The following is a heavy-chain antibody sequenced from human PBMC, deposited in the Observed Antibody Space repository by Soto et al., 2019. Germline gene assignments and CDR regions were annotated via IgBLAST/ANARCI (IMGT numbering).Heavy chain of an antibody. V-gene: IGHV3-21*01. CDR2: ISSSSSYI. CDR1: GFTFSSYS. J-gene: IGHJ5*02. Sequence: LRLSFAASGFTFSSYSMNWVRQAPGKGLEWVSSISSSSSYIYYADSVKGRFTISRDNAKNSLYLQMNSLRAEDTAVYYCARGNADNWFDPWGQGTLVTVSS. D-gene: IGHD4-4*01. CDR3: ARGNADNWFDP.